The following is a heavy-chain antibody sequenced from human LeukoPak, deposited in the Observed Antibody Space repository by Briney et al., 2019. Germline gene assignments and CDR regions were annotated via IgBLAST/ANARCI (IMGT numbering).Heavy chain of an antibody. V-gene: IGHV3-30*18. CDR3: AKDQPNQRVRAMVTEPDDC. J-gene: IGHJ4*02. D-gene: IGHD5-18*01. CDR1: GFTFSSYG. CDR2: ISYDGSNK. Sequence: PGGSLRLSCAASGFTFSSYGMHWVRQAPGKGLEWVAVISYDGSNKYYADSVKGRFTISRDNSKNTLYLQMNSLRAEDTAVYYCAKDQPNQRVRAMVTEPDDCWGQGTLVTVSS.